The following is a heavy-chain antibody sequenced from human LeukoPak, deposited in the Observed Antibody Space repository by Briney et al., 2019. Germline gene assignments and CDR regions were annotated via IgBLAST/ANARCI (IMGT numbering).Heavy chain of an antibody. CDR1: GFTFSSYG. CDR3: AKDQSPMVRGVTTFDY. V-gene: IGHV3-23*01. J-gene: IGHJ4*02. Sequence: GGSLRLSCAASGFTFSSYGMSWVRQAPGKGLEWVSAISGSGGSTYYADSVKGRFTISRDNSKNTLYLQMNSLRAEDTAVYYCAKDQSPMVRGVTTFDYWGQGTLVTVSS. D-gene: IGHD3-10*01. CDR2: ISGSGGST.